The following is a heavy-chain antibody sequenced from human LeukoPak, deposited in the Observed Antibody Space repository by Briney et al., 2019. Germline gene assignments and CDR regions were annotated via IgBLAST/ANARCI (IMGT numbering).Heavy chain of an antibody. Sequence: ASVKVSCKASGYTFTSYGISWVRQAPGQGLEWMGWISAYNGDTNYAQKLQGRVTMTTDTSTSTVYMELSSLRSEDTAVYYCSLDNPAGWVLWGQGTMVTVSS. V-gene: IGHV1-18*01. CDR2: ISAYNGDT. J-gene: IGHJ3*01. CDR1: GYTFTSYG. D-gene: IGHD1-14*01. CDR3: SLDNPAGWVL.